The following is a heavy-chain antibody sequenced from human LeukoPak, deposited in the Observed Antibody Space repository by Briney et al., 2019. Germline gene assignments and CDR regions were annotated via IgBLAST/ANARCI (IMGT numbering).Heavy chain of an antibody. CDR1: GYKFNAYW. CDR3: ARPNITSYYDSRGYDAFDV. J-gene: IGHJ3*01. V-gene: IGHV5-51*01. CDR2: IYPDDSDT. Sequence: RGESLKISCKGSGYKFNAYWIAWVRQMPGKGLEWMGIIYPDDSDTRYSPSFQGQVTISADKSASIAYLQWSSLKASDTAMYYCARPNITSYYDSRGYDAFDVWGQGTMGIVSS. D-gene: IGHD3-22*01.